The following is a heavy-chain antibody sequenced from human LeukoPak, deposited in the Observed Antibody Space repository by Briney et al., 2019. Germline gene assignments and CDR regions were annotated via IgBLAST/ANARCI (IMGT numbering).Heavy chain of an antibody. Sequence: GGSLRLSCAASGFTFSSCTMNWVRQAPGKGLEWVSYISSSGSTIYYADSVKGRFTISRHNAKNSLYLQMNSLRAEDTAVYYCARDDLVAPLDYWGQGTLVTVSS. D-gene: IGHD2-2*01. CDR3: ARDDLVAPLDY. V-gene: IGHV3-48*04. CDR2: ISSSGSTI. CDR1: GFTFSSCT. J-gene: IGHJ4*02.